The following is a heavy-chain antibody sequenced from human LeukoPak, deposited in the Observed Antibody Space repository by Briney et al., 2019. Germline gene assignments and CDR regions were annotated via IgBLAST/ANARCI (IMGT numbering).Heavy chain of an antibody. D-gene: IGHD4-17*01. CDR3: AREAYGEVYFDY. V-gene: IGHV3-66*02. Sequence: GGSLRLSCAASGFTVSSNYMSWVRQAPGKGLEWVSVIYSGGSTYYADSVKGRFTISRDNSKNTFYLQMNSLRAEDTAVYYCAREAYGEVYFDYWGQGALVTVSS. J-gene: IGHJ4*02. CDR1: GFTVSSNY. CDR2: IYSGGST.